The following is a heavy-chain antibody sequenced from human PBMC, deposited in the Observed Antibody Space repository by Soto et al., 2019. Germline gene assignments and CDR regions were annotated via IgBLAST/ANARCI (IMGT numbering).Heavy chain of an antibody. Sequence: QAGGSLRLSCAGSGFRFSSFGIYWVRQAPGKGLEWVAFISHDGANKNYVDSVKGRFTLSRDKSKNSVFLQMNSLRAEDTAVYYCAKDLRVGGYRGYYGMDVWGQGTTVTVSS. V-gene: IGHV3-30*18. CDR3: AKDLRVGGYRGYYGMDV. CDR1: GFRFSSFG. D-gene: IGHD1-26*01. CDR2: ISHDGANK. J-gene: IGHJ6*02.